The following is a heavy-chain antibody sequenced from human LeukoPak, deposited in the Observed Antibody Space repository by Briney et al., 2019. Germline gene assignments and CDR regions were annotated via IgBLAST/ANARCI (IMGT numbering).Heavy chain of an antibody. J-gene: IGHJ4*02. CDR3: ARLRFGELLLDY. CDR1: GFTFSSYA. V-gene: IGHV3-23*01. Sequence: GGSLSLSCAASGFTFSSYAMSWVRQAPGKGLEWVSGISGSGGTTYYADSVKGRFTISRDNSKNTLYLQMNSLRAEDTAVYYCARLRFGELLLDYWGQGTLVTVSS. D-gene: IGHD3-10*01. CDR2: ISGSGGTT.